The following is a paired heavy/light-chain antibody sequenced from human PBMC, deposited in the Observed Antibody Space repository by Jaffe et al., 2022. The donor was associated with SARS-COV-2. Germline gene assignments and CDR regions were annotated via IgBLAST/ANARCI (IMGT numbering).Light chain of an antibody. J-gene: IGKJ1*01. CDR2: KAS. CDR1: QSISDS. CDR3: QQYNSWAT. V-gene: IGKV1-5*03. Sequence: DIQMTQSPSTLSASVGDRVTITCRASQSISDSLAWYQQKPGKAPNLLIYKASSLESGVPSRFSGSGSGTEFTLTISSLQPDDFATYYCQQYNSWATFGQGTKVEIK.
Heavy chain of an antibody. CDR2: IGTGGSPI. D-gene: IGHD3-16*01. Sequence: EVQLVESGGGLVQPGGSLRLSCAASGFIFSSYNMNWVRQAPGKGLEWVSYIGTGGSPIYYGDSVQGRFTISRDNARNSLYLQMNSLRDEDTAVYYCTRGFTFGTLVSTYWGQGTLVTVSS. CDR3: TRGFTFGTLVSTY. CDR1: GFIFSSYN. V-gene: IGHV3-48*02. J-gene: IGHJ4*02.